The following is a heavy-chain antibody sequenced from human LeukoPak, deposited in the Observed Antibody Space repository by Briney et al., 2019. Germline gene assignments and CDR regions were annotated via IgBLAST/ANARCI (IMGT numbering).Heavy chain of an antibody. D-gene: IGHD5-12*01. Sequence: ASVKVSCKASGYTFTNYGINWVRQAPGQGLEWMGWISAYNDSTNYAQKLQGRVTMTTDTSTSTAYMELRSLRSDDTAVYYCAREPSGSTGNYGMDVWGQGTTVTVSS. CDR1: GYTFTNYG. CDR3: AREPSGSTGNYGMDV. CDR2: ISAYNDST. J-gene: IGHJ6*02. V-gene: IGHV1-18*01.